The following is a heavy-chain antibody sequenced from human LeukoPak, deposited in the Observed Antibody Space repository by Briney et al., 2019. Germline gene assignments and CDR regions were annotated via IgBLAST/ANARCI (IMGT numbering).Heavy chain of an antibody. CDR1: GGSISSGGYY. Sequence: SETLSLTCTVSGGSISSGGYYWSWIRQHPAKGLEWIGYIYYSGSTYYNPSLKSRVTISVDTSKNQFSLKLSSVTAADTAVYYCARGFGGSYRNWFDPWGQGTLVTVSS. D-gene: IGHD1-26*01. CDR2: IYYSGST. J-gene: IGHJ5*02. CDR3: ARGFGGSYRNWFDP. V-gene: IGHV4-31*03.